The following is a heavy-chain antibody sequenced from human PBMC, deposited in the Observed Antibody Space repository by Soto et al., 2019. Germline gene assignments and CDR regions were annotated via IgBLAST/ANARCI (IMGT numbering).Heavy chain of an antibody. J-gene: IGHJ3*02. CDR1: GFAVSSYW. CDR2: INSDESIT. D-gene: IGHD3-22*01. CDR3: ARAKYSASSAPDAFDM. V-gene: IGHV3-74*01. Sequence: GGSLRLSCAASGFAVSSYWMHWVRQAPGKGLVWVSRINSDESITRYEDSVTGRFTISSANDESRLYLQMKSLRAEAKAVYYCARAKYSASSAPDAFDMWGQGTMVTVSS.